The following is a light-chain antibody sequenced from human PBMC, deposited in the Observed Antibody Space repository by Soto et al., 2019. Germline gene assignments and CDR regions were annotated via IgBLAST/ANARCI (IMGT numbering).Light chain of an antibody. CDR1: QTISSY. CDR2: AAS. J-gene: IGKJ1*01. Sequence: DIQLTQSPSSLSASVGDRVTITCRASQTISSYLNWYQQKPGKAAKLLIYAASSLQSGVPSRFSGSGSGTDFTLTISSLQPEDFATYYCQQSYNTPPWTFGQGTEVEIK. CDR3: QQSYNTPPWT. V-gene: IGKV1-39*01.